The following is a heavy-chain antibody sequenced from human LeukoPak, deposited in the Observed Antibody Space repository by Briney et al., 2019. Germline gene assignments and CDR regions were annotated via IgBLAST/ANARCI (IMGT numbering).Heavy chain of an antibody. CDR3: AKWITMVRGVSKYYFDY. J-gene: IGHJ4*02. D-gene: IGHD3-10*01. CDR2: ISGSGGST. CDR1: GLTFSSYA. Sequence: GGSLRLSCAASGLTFSSYAMSWVRQAPGKGLEWVSAISGSGGSTYYADSVKGRFTTSRDNSKNTLYLQMNSLRAEDTAVYYCAKWITMVRGVSKYYFDYWGQGTLVTVSS. V-gene: IGHV3-23*01.